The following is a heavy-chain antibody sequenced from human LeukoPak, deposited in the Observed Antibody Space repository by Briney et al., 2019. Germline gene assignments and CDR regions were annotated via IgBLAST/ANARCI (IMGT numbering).Heavy chain of an antibody. Sequence: GGTLRLSCAASGFTFSTFGVSWVRQVPGKGLEWVSTISSGGGSTYYADSVKGRFTISRDNSKNSLYLQMTSLRAEDMAVYYCAKDRLRYRTGANCYSPVDYWGQGTLVTVSS. CDR2: ISSGGGST. CDR1: GFTFSTFG. D-gene: IGHD2-15*01. CDR3: AKDRLRYRTGANCYSPVDY. J-gene: IGHJ4*01. V-gene: IGHV3-23*01.